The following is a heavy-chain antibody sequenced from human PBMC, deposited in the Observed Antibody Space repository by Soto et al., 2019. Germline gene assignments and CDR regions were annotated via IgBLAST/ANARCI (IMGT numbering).Heavy chain of an antibody. V-gene: IGHV3-30-3*01. CDR3: ARDPAWLDY. J-gene: IGHJ4*02. Sequence: QVQLVESGGGVVQPGRSLRLSCAASGFTFSSYAMHWVRQAPGKGLEWVAVISYDGSNKYYADSVKGRFTISRDNSKNTLYLQMNSLRAEDTAVYYGARDPAWLDYWGQGTLVTVSS. D-gene: IGHD2-2*01. CDR2: ISYDGSNK. CDR1: GFTFSSYA.